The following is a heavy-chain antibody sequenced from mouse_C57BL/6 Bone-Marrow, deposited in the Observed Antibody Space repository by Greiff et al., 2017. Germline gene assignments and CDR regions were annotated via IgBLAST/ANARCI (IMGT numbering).Heavy chain of an antibody. D-gene: IGHD1-1*01. CDR3: ARDYYGSRWYFDV. J-gene: IGHJ1*03. Sequence: QVQLQQPGAELVKPGASVKLSCKASGYTFTSYWMQWVKQRPGQGLEWIGEIDPSDSYTNYNQKSKGKATLTVDTTSSTAYMQLSSLTSEDSAVYYCARDYYGSRWYFDVWGTGTTVTVSS. V-gene: IGHV1-50*01. CDR1: GYTFTSYW. CDR2: IDPSDSYT.